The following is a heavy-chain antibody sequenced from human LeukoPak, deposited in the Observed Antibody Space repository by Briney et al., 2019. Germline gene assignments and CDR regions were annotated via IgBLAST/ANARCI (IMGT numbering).Heavy chain of an antibody. D-gene: IGHD2-2*01. CDR2: IYYSGST. J-gene: IGHJ4*02. CDR1: GSSISSGDYY. Sequence: SETLSLTCTVSGSSISSGDYYWSWIRQPPGKGLEWIGYIYYSGSTYYNPSLKSRVTISVDTSKNQFSLKLSSVTAADTAVYYCARRGYQLPPYYFDYWGQGTLVTVSS. V-gene: IGHV4-30-4*01. CDR3: ARRGYQLPPYYFDY.